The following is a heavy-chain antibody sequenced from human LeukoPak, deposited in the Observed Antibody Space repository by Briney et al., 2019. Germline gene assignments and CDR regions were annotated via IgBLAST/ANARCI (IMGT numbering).Heavy chain of an antibody. D-gene: IGHD6-13*01. CDR3: ARPLDTYSSSSLNFDY. CDR2: ISSSSAYI. J-gene: IGHJ4*02. CDR1: GFTFSSYS. Sequence: GGSLRLSCAASGFTFSSYSMNWVRQAPGRGLEWVSSISSSSAYIYYADSVKGRFTISRDNAKNSLYLQMNSLRAEDTAVYYCARPLDTYSSSSLNFDYWGQGTLVTVSS. V-gene: IGHV3-21*01.